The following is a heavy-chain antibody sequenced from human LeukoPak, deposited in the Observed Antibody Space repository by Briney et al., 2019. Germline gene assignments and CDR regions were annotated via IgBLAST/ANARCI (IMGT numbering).Heavy chain of an antibody. CDR1: GFTFSSHA. CDR2: ISYDGNNK. D-gene: IGHD1-26*01. Sequence: GGSLRLSCAASGFTFSSHAMLWVRQAPGKGVEWVAAISYDGNNKYYGDSVKGRFTISRDNSKNTLYLQMNSLRAEDTAVYYCARDKWELVLWGQGTLVTVSS. J-gene: IGHJ4*02. V-gene: IGHV3-30*04. CDR3: ARDKWELVL.